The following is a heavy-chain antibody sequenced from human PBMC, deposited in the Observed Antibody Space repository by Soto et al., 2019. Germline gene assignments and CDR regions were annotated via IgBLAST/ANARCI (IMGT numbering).Heavy chain of an antibody. CDR3: ARVDFGSGSSYYYYYGMDV. V-gene: IGHV3-53*04. CDR2: IYSGGST. J-gene: IGHJ6*02. Sequence: GGSLRLSCAASGLTLSSNYMSWVRQAPGKGLEWVSVIYSGGSTYYPDSVKGRFTISRHNSENTLYLQMDSLRAEDTAVYYCARVDFGSGSSYYYYYGMDVWGQGTTVTVSS. CDR1: GLTLSSNY. D-gene: IGHD3-10*01.